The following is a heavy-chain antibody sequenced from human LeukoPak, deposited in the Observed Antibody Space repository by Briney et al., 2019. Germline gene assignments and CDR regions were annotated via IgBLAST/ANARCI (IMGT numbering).Heavy chain of an antibody. D-gene: IGHD5-18*01. Sequence: PGGSLRLSCAASGFTFSSYEMNWVRQAPGKGLEWVSSISSSSSYIYYADSVKGRFTISRDNAKNSLYLQMNSLRAADTAVYYCARGPTDTFDYWGQGTLVTVSS. CDR3: ARGPTDTFDY. J-gene: IGHJ4*02. V-gene: IGHV3-21*01. CDR1: GFTFSSYE. CDR2: ISSSSSYI.